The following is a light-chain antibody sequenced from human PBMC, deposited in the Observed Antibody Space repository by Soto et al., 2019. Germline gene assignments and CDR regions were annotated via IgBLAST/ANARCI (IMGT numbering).Light chain of an antibody. CDR2: GAS. Sequence: EIVLTQSPGTLSLSPGERATLACRASQSVSSSYVAWYQQKPGQAPRLLIYGASSRATGIPDRFSGSGSGTDFTLTISRLAPEAFAVYYCQQYGSSPPSTFGPGTKVVIK. V-gene: IGKV3-20*01. CDR1: QSVSSSY. J-gene: IGKJ3*01. CDR3: QQYGSSPPST.